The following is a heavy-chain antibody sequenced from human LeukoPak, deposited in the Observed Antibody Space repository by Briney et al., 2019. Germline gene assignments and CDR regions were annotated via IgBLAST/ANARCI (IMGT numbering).Heavy chain of an antibody. V-gene: IGHV1-2*02. CDR2: INPNSGGT. D-gene: IGHD6-13*01. Sequence: GASVKVSCKASGYTFTGYYMHWVRQAPGQGLEWMGWINPNSGGTNYAQKFQGRVTMTRDTSISTAYMELSRLRSDDTAVYYCARDKAAAGRIFPPHRDYYYYYMDVWGKGTTVTVSS. CDR3: ARDKAAAGRIFPPHRDYYYYYMDV. J-gene: IGHJ6*03. CDR1: GYTFTGYY.